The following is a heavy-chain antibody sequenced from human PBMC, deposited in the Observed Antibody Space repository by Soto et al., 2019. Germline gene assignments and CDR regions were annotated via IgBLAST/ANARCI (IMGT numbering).Heavy chain of an antibody. V-gene: IGHV4-31*03. D-gene: IGHD2-21*02. CDR3: AGGLIVMLAGIEELINSHFDS. Sequence: SETLSLTCTVSDASINSGGYYWGWIRQHPGKGLEWIGFIYYSGTTYYNPSPKSRVTTSVDTSKNQFSLRLSSVTAADTAVYYCAGGLIVMLAGIEELINSHFDSWGQGTLVTVSS. CDR2: IYYSGTT. CDR1: DASINSGGYY. J-gene: IGHJ4*02.